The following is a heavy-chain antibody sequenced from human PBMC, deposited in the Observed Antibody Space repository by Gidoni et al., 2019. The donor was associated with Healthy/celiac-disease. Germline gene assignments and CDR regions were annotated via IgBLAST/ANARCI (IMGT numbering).Heavy chain of an antibody. J-gene: IGHJ4*02. Sequence: EVQLLESVGGLVLPGGSLRLSCAASGFTFSSYAMSWVRQAPGKGLEWVSAISGSGGRTYYADSVKGRFTISRDNSKNTLYLQMNSLRAEDTAVYYCAKDPFWSGLDYWGQGTLVTVSS. CDR2: ISGSGGRT. CDR1: GFTFSSYA. CDR3: AKDPFWSGLDY. V-gene: IGHV3-23*01. D-gene: IGHD3-3*01.